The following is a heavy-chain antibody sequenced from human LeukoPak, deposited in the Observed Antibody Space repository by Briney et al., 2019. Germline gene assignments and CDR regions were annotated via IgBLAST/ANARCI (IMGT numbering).Heavy chain of an antibody. CDR3: GRSLDGYGSSWYIDWFDP. CDR1: GYTFTRSA. D-gene: IGHD6-13*01. V-gene: IGHV1-8*01. CDR2: MKPKNGDT. Sequence: ASVRVSSKASGYTFTRSAINCVRQATAHGLEWMGWMKPKNGDTGYAQTFQGRVTMTRNTSRNTAYMELSSLRSEDTAVYYCGRSLDGYGSSWYIDWFDPWGQGTLVTVSS. J-gene: IGHJ5*02.